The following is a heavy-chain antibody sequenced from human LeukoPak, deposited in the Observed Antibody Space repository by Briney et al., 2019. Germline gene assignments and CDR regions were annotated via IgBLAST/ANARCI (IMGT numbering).Heavy chain of an antibody. CDR2: IYWNDDK. J-gene: IGHJ4*02. CDR1: GFSLSTSGVG. Sequence: SGPTLVNPTQTLTLTCTFSGFSLSTSGVGVGWIRQPPGKALEWLALIYWNDDKRYSPSLKSRLTITKDTSKNQVVLTMTNMDPVDTATYYCAHRLEIDGRNGVEMATILFDYWGQGTLATVSS. D-gene: IGHD5-24*01. V-gene: IGHV2-5*01. CDR3: AHRLEIDGRNGVEMATILFDY.